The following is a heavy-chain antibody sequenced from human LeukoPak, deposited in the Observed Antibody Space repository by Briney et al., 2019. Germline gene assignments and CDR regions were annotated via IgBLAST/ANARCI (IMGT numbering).Heavy chain of an antibody. CDR3: ARARIITIPYISSWYGHNNWFDP. CDR1: GYTFTSYD. CDR2: MNPNSGNT. V-gene: IGHV1-8*03. D-gene: IGHD6-13*01. Sequence: ASVKVSCKASGYTFTSYDINWVRQATGQGLEWMGWMNPNSGNTGYAQKFQGRVTITRNISISTAYMELSSLRSEDTDVYYCARARIITIPYISSWYGHNNWFDPWGQGTLVTVSS. J-gene: IGHJ5*02.